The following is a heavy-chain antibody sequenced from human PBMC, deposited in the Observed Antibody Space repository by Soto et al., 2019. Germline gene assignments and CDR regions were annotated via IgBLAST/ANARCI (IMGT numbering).Heavy chain of an antibody. CDR1: GGTFSGYA. Sequence: SVKVSCKASGGTFSGYAISWVRQAPGQGLEWMGGIIPIFGTANYAQKFQGRVTITADESTSTAYMELSSLRSEDTAVYYCARAYCGGDCYSTPYYYGMDVWGQGTTVTVSS. J-gene: IGHJ6*02. CDR2: IIPIFGTA. D-gene: IGHD2-21*02. V-gene: IGHV1-69*13. CDR3: ARAYCGGDCYSTPYYYGMDV.